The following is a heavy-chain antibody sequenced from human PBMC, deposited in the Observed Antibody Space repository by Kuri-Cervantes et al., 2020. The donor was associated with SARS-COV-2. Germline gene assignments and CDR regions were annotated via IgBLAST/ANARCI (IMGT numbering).Heavy chain of an antibody. CDR3: ARVEMTAIKFDY. CDR2: IIPIFGTS. Sequence: SVKVSCKASGGTFSSYAISWVRQAPGQGLEWMGGIIPIFGTSNYAQNFQGRVTITADKSTSTAYMELSSLRSEDTAVYYCARVEMTAIKFDYWGQGTLVTVSS. V-gene: IGHV1-69*06. D-gene: IGHD5-24*01. CDR1: GGTFSSYA. J-gene: IGHJ4*02.